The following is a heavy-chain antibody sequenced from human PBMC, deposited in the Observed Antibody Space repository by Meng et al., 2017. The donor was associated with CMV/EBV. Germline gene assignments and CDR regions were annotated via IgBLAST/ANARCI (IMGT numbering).Heavy chain of an antibody. V-gene: IGHV3-21*01. CDR3: ARESGYCFDY. J-gene: IGHJ4*02. CDR2: ISSSSSYI. CDR1: GFTFSSYS. Sequence: GGSLRPSCAASGFTFSSYSMNGVRQAPGKGLEWVSSISSSSSYIYYADSVKGRFTISRDNAKNSLYLQMNSLRAEDTAVYYCARESGYCFDYWGQGTLVTVSS. D-gene: IGHD3-3*01.